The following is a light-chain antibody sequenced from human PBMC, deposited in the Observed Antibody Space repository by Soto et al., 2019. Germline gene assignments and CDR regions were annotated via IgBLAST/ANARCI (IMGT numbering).Light chain of an antibody. Sequence: EIVWTQSRGRLSLSRGESATRCCRASQSLSSNYLAWYQQKPGQAPRLLIYGASTRATGITDRFSGSASGTDFTLTISRLDTEDFAVYYCQHYGSSPPWTFGQGTKVDIK. J-gene: IGKJ1*01. CDR1: QSLSSNY. CDR2: GAS. V-gene: IGKV3-20*01. CDR3: QHYGSSPPWT.